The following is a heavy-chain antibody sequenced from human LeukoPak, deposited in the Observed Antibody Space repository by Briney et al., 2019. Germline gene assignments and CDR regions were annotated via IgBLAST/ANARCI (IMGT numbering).Heavy chain of an antibody. J-gene: IGHJ4*02. D-gene: IGHD4-17*01. CDR1: GFTFSSYS. CDR2: ISSSSSYI. Sequence: GGSLRLSCAASGFTFSSYSMNWVRQAPGKGLEWVSSISSSSSYIYYADSVKGRFTISRDNAKNSLYLQMNSLGAEDTAVYYCASGPDYGDYSNDYWGQGTLVTVSS. V-gene: IGHV3-21*01. CDR3: ASGPDYGDYSNDY.